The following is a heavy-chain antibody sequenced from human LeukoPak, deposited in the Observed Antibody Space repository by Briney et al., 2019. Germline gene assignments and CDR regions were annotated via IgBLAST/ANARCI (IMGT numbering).Heavy chain of an antibody. CDR2: ISSSSSYI. J-gene: IGHJ4*02. CDR1: GFTFSSYS. D-gene: IGHD3-3*01. V-gene: IGHV3-21*01. CDR3: ARDNNDFGSGYAGGDY. Sequence: GGSLRLSCAASGFTFSSYSMNWVRQAPGEGLEWVSSISSSSSYIYYADSVKGRFTISRDNAKNTLYLQMNSLRAEDTAVYYCARDNNDFGSGYAGGDYWGQGTLVTVSS.